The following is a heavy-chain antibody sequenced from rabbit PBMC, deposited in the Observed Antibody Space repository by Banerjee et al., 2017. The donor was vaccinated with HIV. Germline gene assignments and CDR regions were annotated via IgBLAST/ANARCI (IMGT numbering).Heavy chain of an antibody. D-gene: IGHD5-1*01. V-gene: IGHV1S40*01. CDR2: IYAGSSGST. CDR3: ARAYGSYDWSNDL. J-gene: IGHJ4*01. CDR1: GFSFSTNT. Sequence: QSLEESGGDLVQPEGSLTLTCTASGFSFSTNTMCWVRQPPGKGLEWIACIYAGSSGSTYYATWAKGRFTISKTSSTTVTLQMTSLTAADTATYFCARAYGSYDWSNDLWGPGTLVTVS.